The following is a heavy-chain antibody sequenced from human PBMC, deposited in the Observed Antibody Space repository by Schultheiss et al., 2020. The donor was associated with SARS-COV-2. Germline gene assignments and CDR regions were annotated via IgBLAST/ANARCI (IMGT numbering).Heavy chain of an antibody. CDR1: GGSISSYY. Sequence: ESLKISCTVSGGSISSYYWSWIRQPPGKGLEWIGYIYYSGSTNYNPSLKSRVTISVDTSKNHFSLKLNSVTAADTAVYYCARSTEAYNWFDPWGQGTLVTVSS. D-gene: IGHD5/OR15-5a*01. CDR2: IYYSGST. CDR3: ARSTEAYNWFDP. J-gene: IGHJ5*02. V-gene: IGHV4-59*12.